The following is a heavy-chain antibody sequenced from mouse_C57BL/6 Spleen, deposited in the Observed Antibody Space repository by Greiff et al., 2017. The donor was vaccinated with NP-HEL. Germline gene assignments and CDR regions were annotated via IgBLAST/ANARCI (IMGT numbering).Heavy chain of an antibody. CDR3: ARSASITTVVATGYFDV. J-gene: IGHJ1*03. V-gene: IGHV1-82*01. Sequence: QVQLQQSGPELVKPGASVKISCKASGYAFSSSWMNWVKQRPGKGLEWIGRIYPGDGDTNYNGKFKGKATLTADKSSSTAYMQLSSLTSEDSAVYFCARSASITTVVATGYFDVWGTGTTVTVSS. CDR1: GYAFSSSW. CDR2: IYPGDGDT. D-gene: IGHD1-1*01.